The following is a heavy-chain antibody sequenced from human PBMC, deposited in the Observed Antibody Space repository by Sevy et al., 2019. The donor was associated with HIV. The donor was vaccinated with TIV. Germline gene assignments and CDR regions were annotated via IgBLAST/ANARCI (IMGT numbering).Heavy chain of an antibody. CDR2: ISYDGSNK. CDR1: GFTFSSYA. Sequence: GGCLRLSCAASGFTFSSYAMHCVRQAPGKGLEWVAVISYDGSNKYYADSVKGRFTISRDNSKNTLYLQMNSLRAEDTTVYYCARDRYYRSRSYYTFDYWGQGTSVSVSS. D-gene: IGHD3-10*01. V-gene: IGHV3-30-3*01. CDR3: ARDRYYRSRSYYTFDY. J-gene: IGHJ4*02.